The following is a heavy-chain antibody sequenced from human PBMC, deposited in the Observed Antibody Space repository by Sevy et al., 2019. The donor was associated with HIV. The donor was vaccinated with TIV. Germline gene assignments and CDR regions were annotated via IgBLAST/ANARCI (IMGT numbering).Heavy chain of an antibody. Sequence: GGSLRLSCAASGFSFSSYGMHWVRQAPGKGLEWVALIWFDGSNSYYADSVKGRFTISRDTSKNTVYLQMNSLRAEYTAVYYCARDHEFYDYGDYGPTFFPDYWGQGNLVTVSS. CDR2: IWFDGSNS. D-gene: IGHD4-17*01. CDR1: GFSFSSYG. J-gene: IGHJ4*02. CDR3: ARDHEFYDYGDYGPTFFPDY. V-gene: IGHV3-33*01.